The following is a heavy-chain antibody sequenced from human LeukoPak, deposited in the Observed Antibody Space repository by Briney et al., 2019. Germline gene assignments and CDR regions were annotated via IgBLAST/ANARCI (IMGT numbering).Heavy chain of an antibody. CDR1: GFTVSSNY. CDR3: ARESGYSYGHFDY. V-gene: IGHV3-53*01. J-gene: IGHJ4*02. Sequence: GSLRLSCAASGFTVSSNYMSWVRQAPGKGLEWVSVIYSGGSTYYADSVKGRFTISRDNSKNTLYLQMNSLRAEDTAVYYCARESGYSYGHFDYWGQGTLVTVSS. D-gene: IGHD5-18*01. CDR2: IYSGGST.